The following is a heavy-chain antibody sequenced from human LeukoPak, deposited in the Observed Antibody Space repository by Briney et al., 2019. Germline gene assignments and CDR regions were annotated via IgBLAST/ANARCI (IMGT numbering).Heavy chain of an antibody. Sequence: GASVKVSYKASGYTFTGYYMHWVRQAPGQGLEWMGWINPNSGGTNYAQKFQGRVTMTRDTSISTAYMELSRLRSDDTAVYYCAREGALGYSSSWYFGYYYYMDVWGKGTTVTISS. D-gene: IGHD6-13*01. CDR3: AREGALGYSSSWYFGYYYYMDV. J-gene: IGHJ6*03. CDR2: INPNSGGT. V-gene: IGHV1-2*02. CDR1: GYTFTGYY.